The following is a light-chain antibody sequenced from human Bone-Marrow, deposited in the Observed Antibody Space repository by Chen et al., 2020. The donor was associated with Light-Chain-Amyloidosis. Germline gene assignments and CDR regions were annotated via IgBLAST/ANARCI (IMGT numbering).Light chain of an antibody. Sequence: QSVLTQPPSVSGAPGQRVTISCTGSSSNIGAGYDVHWYQQLPGTAPKLLIYGNSNRPSGVPHRFSCSKSGTAASLTITGLQAEDEADYYCQSYGSSLSVVFGGGTKLTVL. CDR2: GNS. CDR3: QSYGSSLSVV. CDR1: SSNIGAGYD. V-gene: IGLV1-40*01. J-gene: IGLJ2*01.